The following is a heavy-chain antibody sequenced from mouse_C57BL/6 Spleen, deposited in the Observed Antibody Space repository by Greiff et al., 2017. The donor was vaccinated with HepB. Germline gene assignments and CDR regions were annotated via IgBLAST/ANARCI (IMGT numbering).Heavy chain of an antibody. CDR2: INPNNGGT. CDR1: GYTFTDYY. V-gene: IGHV1-26*01. D-gene: IGHD1-1*01. J-gene: IGHJ3*01. Sequence: VQLQQSGPELVKPGASVKISCKASGYTFTDYYMNWVKQSHGKSLEWIGDINPNNGGTSYNQKFKGKATLTVDKSSSTAYMELRSLTSEDSAVYYCARRDYYGSSLAWFAYWGQGTLVTVSA. CDR3: ARRDYYGSSLAWFAY.